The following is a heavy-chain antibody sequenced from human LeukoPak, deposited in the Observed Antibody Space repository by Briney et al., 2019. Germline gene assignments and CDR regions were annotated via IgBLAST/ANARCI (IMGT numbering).Heavy chain of an antibody. V-gene: IGHV4-39*01. J-gene: IGHJ6*03. CDR2: IYSSGAT. D-gene: IGHD2-2*01. CDR3: ARLVGLGYCSSTRCPYYNYYMDV. CDR1: GVSISSTNYY. Sequence: PSETLSLTCTVSGVSISSTNYYWGWIRQPPGKGLEWLGSIYSSGATYYNPSLKSRVTISVDTSKNQLSLKLSSVTAADTAVYYCARLVGLGYCSSTRCPYYNYYMDVWGKGTTVTVSS.